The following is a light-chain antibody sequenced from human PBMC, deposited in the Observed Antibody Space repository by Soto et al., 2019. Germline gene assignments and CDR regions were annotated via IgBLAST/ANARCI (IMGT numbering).Light chain of an antibody. V-gene: IGKV1-5*03. CDR1: QNINNW. CDR3: QQYRGSSTS. J-gene: IGKJ1*01. CDR2: KAS. Sequence: DIQMTQSPSTPSASVGDRVTITCRASQNINNWLAWYQQKPGQAPKLLIYKASNLESGVPSRFSGSGSGTGFTLSISSLQPDDFATYYGQQYRGSSTSFGQGSKVEVK.